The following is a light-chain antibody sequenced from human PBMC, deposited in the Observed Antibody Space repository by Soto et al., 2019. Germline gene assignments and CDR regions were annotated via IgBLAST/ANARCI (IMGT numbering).Light chain of an antibody. V-gene: IGLV3-21*02. Sequence: SYELTQPPSVSVAPGQMASITCGGNNIRSKSVHWYQQKPGQAPILVIYDDVDRPSGIPERFSGSNSGDTATLTISRVEAGDEADYYCQVWDGDGNPRYVFGTGTKLTVL. CDR1: NIRSKS. CDR2: DDV. J-gene: IGLJ1*01. CDR3: QVWDGDGNPRYV.